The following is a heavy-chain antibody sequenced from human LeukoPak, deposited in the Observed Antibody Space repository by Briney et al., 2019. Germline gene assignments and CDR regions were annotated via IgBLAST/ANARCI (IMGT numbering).Heavy chain of an antibody. V-gene: IGHV3-23*01. J-gene: IGHJ4*02. Sequence: GSLRLSCAASGFTFSSYAMSWVRQAPGKGLEWVSAISGSGGSTYYADSVKGRFTISRDNSKNTLYLQMNSLRAEDTAVYYCAKGMKQQLVPYYFDYWGQGTLVTVSS. CDR1: GFTFSSYA. CDR2: ISGSGGST. CDR3: AKGMKQQLVPYYFDY. D-gene: IGHD6-13*01.